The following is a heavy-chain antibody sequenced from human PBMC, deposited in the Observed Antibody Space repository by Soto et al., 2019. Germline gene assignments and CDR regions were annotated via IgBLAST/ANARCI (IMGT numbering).Heavy chain of an antibody. CDR1: GGSINSGNYY. J-gene: IGHJ5*02. V-gene: IGHV4-30-4*01. CDR3: ARVVSCVDP. Sequence: QVQLQESGPGLVKPSQTLSLTCTVSGGSINSGNYYWSWIRQSPGKGLEWIGYIYYSGSTYYNPPLKSRAPLSIDTSKNPFSLRRSSETAADTAVYYCARVVSCVDPWGQGTLVTVSS. CDR2: IYYSGST. D-gene: IGHD2-15*01.